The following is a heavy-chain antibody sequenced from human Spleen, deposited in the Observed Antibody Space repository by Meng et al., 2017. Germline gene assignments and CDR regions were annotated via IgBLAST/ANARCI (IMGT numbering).Heavy chain of an antibody. CDR3: VRESATLASFDY. CDR1: GYTFTNYQ. J-gene: IGHJ4*02. D-gene: IGHD1-1*01. V-gene: IGHV1-2*06. Sequence: QVQLVQSGVEVKEPGASVKVSCKTSGYTFTNYQTDWVRQAPGQGLEWMGRINLNSGATNYGQKFQGRVTVTRDTSISTAYMELSRLTSDDAATYYCVRESATLASFDYWGQGTLVTVSS. CDR2: INLNSGAT.